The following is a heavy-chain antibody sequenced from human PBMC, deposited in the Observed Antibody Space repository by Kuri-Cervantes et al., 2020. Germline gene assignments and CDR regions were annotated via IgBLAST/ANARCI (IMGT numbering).Heavy chain of an antibody. Sequence: GGSLRLSCESSGYSFTSYWIGWVRQMPGKGLEWMGIIYPGDSDTRYSPSFQGQVTISADKSTNTAYLQWNSLKASDTAMYYCARLYVEYFDYWGQGTLVTVSS. CDR2: IYPGDSDT. CDR3: ARLYVEYFDY. V-gene: IGHV5-51*01. D-gene: IGHD3-16*01. CDR1: GYSFTSYW. J-gene: IGHJ4*02.